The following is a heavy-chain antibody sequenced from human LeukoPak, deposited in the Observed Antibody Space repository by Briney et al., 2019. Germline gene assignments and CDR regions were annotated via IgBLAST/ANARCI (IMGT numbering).Heavy chain of an antibody. Sequence: SETLPLTCTVSGGSISSSSYYWGWIRQPPGKGLEWIGSIYYSGYTYYNPSLKSRLTMSVDTSKNQFSLKLSSVTAADTAVYYCARHDYDSSGYRRDYYFDYWGQGTLVTVSS. D-gene: IGHD3-22*01. CDR1: GGSISSSSYY. CDR2: IYYSGYT. J-gene: IGHJ4*02. V-gene: IGHV4-39*01. CDR3: ARHDYDSSGYRRDYYFDY.